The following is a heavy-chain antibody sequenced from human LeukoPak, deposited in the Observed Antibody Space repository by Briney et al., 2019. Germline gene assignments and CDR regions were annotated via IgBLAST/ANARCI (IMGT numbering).Heavy chain of an antibody. CDR1: GFTQNA. CDR2: IRRSGGNS. V-gene: IGHV3-23*01. D-gene: IGHD1-26*01. Sequence: GGSLRLSCEASGFTQNAMGWVRQAPGEGLEWVASIRRSGGNSHYAYPVKGRFTISRDNFKNTLYVQMNSLRAEDTAVYYCVKDESGSYEPGYFQHWGQGTLVTVSS. CDR3: VKDESGSYEPGYFQH. J-gene: IGHJ1*01.